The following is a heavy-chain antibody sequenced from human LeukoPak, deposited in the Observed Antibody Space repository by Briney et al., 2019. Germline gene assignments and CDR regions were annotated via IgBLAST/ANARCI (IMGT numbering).Heavy chain of an antibody. J-gene: IGHJ4*02. CDR3: AKDPARTYYDILTGYSPKGY. CDR1: GFTFSSYG. D-gene: IGHD3-9*01. Sequence: GGTLRLSCAASGFTFSSYGMSWVRQAPGKGLEWVSAISGSGGSTYYADSVKGRFTISRDNSKNTLYLQMNSLRAEDTAVYYCAKDPARTYYDILTGYSPKGYWGQGTLVTVSS. CDR2: ISGSGGST. V-gene: IGHV3-23*01.